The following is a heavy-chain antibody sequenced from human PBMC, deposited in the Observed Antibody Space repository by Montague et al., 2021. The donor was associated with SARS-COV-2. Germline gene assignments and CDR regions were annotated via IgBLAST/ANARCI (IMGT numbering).Heavy chain of an antibody. CDR3: ASYNADDFGLLDY. Sequence: SETLSLTCAVAGGSIRNYNWGWIRQPPGKGLEWIGYVFYTGSTNYNPSLKSRVTISIDTSKNQISLRVTSVTAADTAKYYCASYNADDFGLLDYWGQGTLVTVSS. CDR1: GGSIRNYN. CDR2: VFYTGST. D-gene: IGHD3/OR15-3a*01. V-gene: IGHV4-59*08. J-gene: IGHJ4*02.